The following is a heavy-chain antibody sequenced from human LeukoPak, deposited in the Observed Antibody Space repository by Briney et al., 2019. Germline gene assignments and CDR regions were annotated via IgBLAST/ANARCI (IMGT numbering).Heavy chain of an antibody. CDR3: ARDATVTSVYYYYGMDV. CDR2: IIPILGIA. D-gene: IGHD4-17*01. Sequence: GGSLRLSCAASGGTFSSYAISWVRQAPGQGLEWMGRIIPILGIANYAQKFQGRVTITADKSTSTAYMELSSLRSEDTAVYYCARDATVTSVYYYYGMDVWGQGTTVTVSS. V-gene: IGHV1-69*04. J-gene: IGHJ6*02. CDR1: GGTFSSYA.